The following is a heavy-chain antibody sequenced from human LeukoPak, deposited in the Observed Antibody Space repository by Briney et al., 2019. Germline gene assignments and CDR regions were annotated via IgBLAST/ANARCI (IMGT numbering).Heavy chain of an antibody. CDR2: INPNSGGT. Sequence: ASVKVSCKASGYTFTGYYMHWVRQAPGQGLEWMRWINPNSGGTNYAQKFQGRVTMTRDTSISTAYMELSRLRSDDTAVYYCARDPLAGRIGYSSGWYVFNYFDCWGQGTLVTVSS. V-gene: IGHV1-2*02. J-gene: IGHJ4*02. CDR3: ARDPLAGRIGYSSGWYVFNYFDC. D-gene: IGHD6-19*01. CDR1: GYTFTGYY.